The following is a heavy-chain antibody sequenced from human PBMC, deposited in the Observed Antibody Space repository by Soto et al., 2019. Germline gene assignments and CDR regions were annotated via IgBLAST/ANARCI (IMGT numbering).Heavy chain of an antibody. Sequence: EVQLVESGGGLVQPGRSLRLSCAASGFTFDDYAMHWVRQAPGKGLEWGSGISWNSGSIGYADSVKGRFTISRDNAKKSLYLQKNSLRVEDTALYYCAKGGQLRTEGGGYWGQGTLVTVSS. CDR3: AKGGQLRTEGGGY. D-gene: IGHD2-2*01. CDR1: GFTFDDYA. V-gene: IGHV3-9*01. J-gene: IGHJ4*02. CDR2: ISWNSGSI.